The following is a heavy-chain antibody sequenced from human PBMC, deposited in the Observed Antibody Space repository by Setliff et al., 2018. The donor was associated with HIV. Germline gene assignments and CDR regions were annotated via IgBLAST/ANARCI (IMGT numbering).Heavy chain of an antibody. CDR2: MNPNSDIT. J-gene: IGHJ4*02. CDR3: ARTHPGSSYFDY. Sequence: ASVKVSCKASGYTFTNYDINWVRQASGQGLEWMGWMNPNSDITVYAQKFQGRVTMSGNPSIDTVYLELSSLTSEDTAVYYCARTHPGSSYFDYWGQGTLVTVSS. D-gene: IGHD3-10*01. V-gene: IGHV1-8*02. CDR1: GYTFTNYD.